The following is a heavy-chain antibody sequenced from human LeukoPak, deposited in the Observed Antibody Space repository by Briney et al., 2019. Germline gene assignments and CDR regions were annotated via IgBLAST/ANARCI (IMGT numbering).Heavy chain of an antibody. D-gene: IGHD1-26*01. CDR2: IYYSGST. J-gene: IGHJ6*03. V-gene: IGHV4-59*01. Sequence: SETLSLTCTVSGGSISSYYWSWIRQPPGKGLEWIGYIYYSGSTNYNPSLKSRVTISVDTSKNQFSLKLSSVTAADTAVYYCARSYGFYMDVWGKGTTVTISS. CDR3: ARSYGFYMDV. CDR1: GGSISSYY.